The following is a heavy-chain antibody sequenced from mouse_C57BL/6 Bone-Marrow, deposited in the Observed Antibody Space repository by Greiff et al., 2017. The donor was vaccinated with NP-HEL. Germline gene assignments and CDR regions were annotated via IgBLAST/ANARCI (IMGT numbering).Heavy chain of an antibody. CDR2: ISSGGSYT. J-gene: IGHJ3*01. D-gene: IGHD1-1*01. Sequence: DVKLVESGGDLVKPGGSLKLSCAASGFTFSSYGMSWVRQTPDKRLEWVATISSGGSYTYYPDSVKGRFTISRDNAKNTLYLQMSSLKSEDTAMYYCARLITTVVATEGFAYWGQGTLVTVSA. CDR3: ARLITTVVATEGFAY. CDR1: GFTFSSYG. V-gene: IGHV5-6*02.